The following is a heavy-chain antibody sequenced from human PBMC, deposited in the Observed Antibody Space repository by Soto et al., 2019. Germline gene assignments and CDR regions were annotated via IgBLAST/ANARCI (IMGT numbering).Heavy chain of an antibody. J-gene: IGHJ5*02. Sequence: GASVKVSCKASGGTFSSYAISWVRQAPGQGLEWMGGIIPIFGTANYAQKFQGRVTITADESTSTAYMELSSLRSEDTAVYYCARDPDSSSPTDHDPLFDPWGQGTLVTVSS. V-gene: IGHV1-69*13. CDR3: ARDPDSSSPTDHDPLFDP. CDR1: GGTFSSYA. CDR2: IIPIFGTA. D-gene: IGHD6-6*01.